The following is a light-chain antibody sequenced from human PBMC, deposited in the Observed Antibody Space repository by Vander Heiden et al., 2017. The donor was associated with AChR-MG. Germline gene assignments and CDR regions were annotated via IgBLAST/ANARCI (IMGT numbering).Light chain of an antibody. CDR2: AAS. CDR1: QSISSY. CDR3: QQSYSTPF. V-gene: IGKV1-39*01. J-gene: IGKJ2*01. Sequence: DIQMTQSPSSLSASVGDRVTITCRASQSISSYLNWYQQKPGKAPKLLIYAASSLQSGVPSRFSGSGSGTDFTLTISSLQPEDFATYYCQQSYSTPFFGQRTKLEIK.